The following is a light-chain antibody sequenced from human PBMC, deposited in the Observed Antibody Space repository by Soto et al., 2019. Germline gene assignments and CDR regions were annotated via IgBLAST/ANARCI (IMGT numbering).Light chain of an antibody. Sequence: QSALTQPASVSGSPGQSITISCTGTSSDVGGYNSVSWYQQHPGKAPKLMIYEVSNRPSGVSNRFSGSKSGNTASLTISGLQAEDEADYYCSSYTSNSTVVFGGGTKLT. CDR1: SSDVGGYNS. CDR2: EVS. V-gene: IGLV2-14*01. J-gene: IGLJ2*01. CDR3: SSYTSNSTVV.